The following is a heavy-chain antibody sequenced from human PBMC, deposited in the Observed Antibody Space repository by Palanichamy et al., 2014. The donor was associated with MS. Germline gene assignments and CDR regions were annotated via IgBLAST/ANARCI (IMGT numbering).Heavy chain of an antibody. V-gene: IGHV4-39*01. D-gene: IGHD1-26*01. J-gene: IGHJ4*02. CDR1: GASISDYYYY. Sequence: QVQLQESGPGLVKPSETLSLTCSISGASISDYYYYWGWIRQPPGKGLEWIASMHYTGNTYNNPSLKSRVSISIDTSKNQLSLKLSSVTAADTAVYYCARHGARMTETHGYYFDYWGQGTLVTVSS. CDR2: MHYTGNT. CDR3: ARHGARMTETHGYYFDY.